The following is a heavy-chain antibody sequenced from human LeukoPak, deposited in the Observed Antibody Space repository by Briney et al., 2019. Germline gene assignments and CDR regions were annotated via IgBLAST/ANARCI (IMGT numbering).Heavy chain of an antibody. CDR3: ASAPNENYFDF. Sequence: GGSLRLSCAASGFTFSSYWMSWVRQAPGKGLEWVANINQDGSAKDYGGSVEGRFTISRDNAKNSLYLQMSSLTAEDTAVYFCASAPNENYFDFWGQGALVTVSS. V-gene: IGHV3-7*01. CDR2: INQDGSAK. CDR1: GFTFSSYW. J-gene: IGHJ4*02.